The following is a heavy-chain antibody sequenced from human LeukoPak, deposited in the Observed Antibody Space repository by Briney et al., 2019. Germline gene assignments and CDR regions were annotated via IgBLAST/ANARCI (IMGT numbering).Heavy chain of an antibody. Sequence: SQTLSLTCTVSGCSISSGGYYWSWIRQHPGKGLEWIGYIYYSGSTYYNPSLKSRVTISVDTSKNQFSLKLSSVTAADTAVYYCARVHAFGTPDSSGYYYYFDYWGQGTLVTVSS. CDR2: IYYSGST. CDR3: ARVHAFGTPDSSGYYYYFDY. D-gene: IGHD3-22*01. CDR1: GCSISSGGYY. J-gene: IGHJ4*02. V-gene: IGHV4-31*03.